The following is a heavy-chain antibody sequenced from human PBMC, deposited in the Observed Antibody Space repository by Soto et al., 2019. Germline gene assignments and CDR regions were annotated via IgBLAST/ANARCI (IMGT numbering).Heavy chain of an antibody. D-gene: IGHD5-12*01. J-gene: IGHJ3*02. Sequence: SETLSLTCAFSGGSISSYYWSLIRQPPGKGLEWIGYIYYSGSTNYNPSLKSRVTISVDTSKNQFSLKLSSVTAADTAVYYRAKRYSGYDDAFDIWGQGTMVTVSS. CDR3: AKRYSGYDDAFDI. V-gene: IGHV4-59*08. CDR1: GGSISSYY. CDR2: IYYSGST.